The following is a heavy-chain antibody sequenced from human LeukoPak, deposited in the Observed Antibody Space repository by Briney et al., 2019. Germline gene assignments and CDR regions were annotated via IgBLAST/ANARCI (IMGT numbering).Heavy chain of an antibody. CDR3: ARVRYYGSSSSYNWFDP. Sequence: GGSLRLSCAASGFSFRTYWMTWVRQGPGKGLEWVANIMEDGTEKYYVDSVKGRLLISRDNAKNLLYLQMNSLRAEDTAVYYCARVRYYGSSSSYNWFDPWGQGTLVTVSS. D-gene: IGHD6-6*01. CDR2: IMEDGTEK. V-gene: IGHV3-7*01. CDR1: GFSFRTYW. J-gene: IGHJ5*02.